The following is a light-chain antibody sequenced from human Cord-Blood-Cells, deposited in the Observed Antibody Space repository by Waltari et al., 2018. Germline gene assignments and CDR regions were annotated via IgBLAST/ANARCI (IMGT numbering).Light chain of an antibody. Sequence: DLHMPQSHYTQSASVGDRVTLTCRASQSISSWLSWYQQKPGKAPKLLIYDASSLESGVPSRFSGSGSGTEFTLTISSLQPDDFATYYCQQYNSYSITFGQGTRLEIK. V-gene: IGKV1-5*01. CDR3: QQYNSYSIT. J-gene: IGKJ5*01. CDR2: DAS. CDR1: QSISSW.